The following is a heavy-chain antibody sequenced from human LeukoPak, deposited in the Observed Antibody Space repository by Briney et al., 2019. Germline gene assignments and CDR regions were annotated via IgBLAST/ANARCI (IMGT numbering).Heavy chain of an antibody. CDR1: GGSFSGYY. CDR2: INHSGST. Sequence: SETLSLTCAVYGGSFSGYYWSWIRQPPGKGLEWIGEINHSGSTNYNPSLKSRVTISVDTSKNQFSLRLSSVTAADTAVYYCARRGVPAAGVDYWGQGTLVTVSS. J-gene: IGHJ4*02. CDR3: ARRGVPAAGVDY. V-gene: IGHV4-34*01. D-gene: IGHD2-2*01.